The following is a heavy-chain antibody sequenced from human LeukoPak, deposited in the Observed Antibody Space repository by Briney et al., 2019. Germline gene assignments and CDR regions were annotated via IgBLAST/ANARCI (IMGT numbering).Heavy chain of an antibody. CDR1: GYTFTSYG. CDR2: ISAYNGNT. D-gene: IGHD5-24*01. CDR3: AREGDGYNDY. J-gene: IGHJ4*02. Sequence: ASVKVSCKASGYTFTSYGISWVRQARGQGLEWMGWISAYNGNTNHAQNLRDRVTMTTDTSTSTAYMELRSPRSDDTAVYYCAREGDGYNDYWGQGTLVSVSS. V-gene: IGHV1-18*01.